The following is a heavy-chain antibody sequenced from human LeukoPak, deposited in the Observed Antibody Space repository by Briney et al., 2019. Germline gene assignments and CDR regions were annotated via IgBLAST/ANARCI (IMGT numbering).Heavy chain of an antibody. CDR2: INGDGTTT. CDR1: GFTLTNYW. CDR3: IRAGQGFDS. V-gene: IGHV3-74*01. Sequence: GGSLRLSCAASGFTLTNYWMHWVRQGPGKGLVWLSRINGDGTTTTYADSVKGRFTTSRDNAKNTLYLQLNSLRVEDTAVYYCIRAGQGFDSWGQGTLVTVSS. J-gene: IGHJ5*01.